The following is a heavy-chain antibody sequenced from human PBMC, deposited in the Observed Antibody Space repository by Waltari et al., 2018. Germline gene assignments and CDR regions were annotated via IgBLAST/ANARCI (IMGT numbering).Heavy chain of an antibody. CDR1: GFSVTRNY. Sequence: EVQLVETGGGLIQPGGSLRLSCAASGFSVTRNYMSWVRQAPGKGVEWVSLIYSCGSRIPTYYADSVKGRFTISRDNSKNTLYLQMNSLRAEDTAVYFCARAVGILDGMDVWGQGTTVTVSS. CDR2: IYSCGSRIPT. CDR3: ARAVGILDGMDV. D-gene: IGHD2-21*01. V-gene: IGHV3-53*02. J-gene: IGHJ6*02.